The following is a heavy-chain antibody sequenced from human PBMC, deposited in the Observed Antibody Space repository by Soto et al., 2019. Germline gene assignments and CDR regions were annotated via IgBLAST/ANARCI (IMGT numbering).Heavy chain of an antibody. CDR1: GGTFSSYA. V-gene: IGHV1-69*13. D-gene: IGHD6-6*01. Sequence: GASVKVSCKASGGTFSSYAISWVRQAPGQGLEWMGGIIPIFGTANYAQKFQGRVTITADESTSTAYMELSSPRSEDTAVYYCARVTYSSSPAYYYYYGMDVWGQGTTVTVSS. CDR3: ARVTYSSSPAYYYYYGMDV. J-gene: IGHJ6*02. CDR2: IIPIFGTA.